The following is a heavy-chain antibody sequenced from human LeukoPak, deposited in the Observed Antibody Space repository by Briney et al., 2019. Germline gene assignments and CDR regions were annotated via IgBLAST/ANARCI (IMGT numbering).Heavy chain of an antibody. CDR2: IYTSGST. V-gene: IGHV4-61*02. CDR1: GVSISSGSYY. CDR3: ARGRGSSIAMIRGARAYNWFDP. D-gene: IGHD3-10*01. Sequence: SETLSLTCIVSGVSISSGSYYGNWIRQPAGKGLEGIGRIYTSGSTNYNPSLKSRVTISVDTSKNQFSLKLSSVTAADTAVYYCARGRGSSIAMIRGARAYNWFDPWGQGTLVTVSS. J-gene: IGHJ5*02.